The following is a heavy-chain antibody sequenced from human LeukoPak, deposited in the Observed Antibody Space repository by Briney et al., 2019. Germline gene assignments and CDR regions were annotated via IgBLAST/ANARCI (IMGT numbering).Heavy chain of an antibody. D-gene: IGHD3-22*01. V-gene: IGHV1-18*01. CDR3: ARGSPYYYDSSGLLYYFDY. CDR1: GYTFTSYG. Sequence: GASVTVSCKASGYTFTSYGISWVRQAPRQGLEWMGWISAYNGNTNYAQKLQGRVTMTTDTSTSTAYMELRSLRSGDTAVYYCARGSPYYYDSSGLLYYFDYWGQGTLVTVSS. CDR2: ISAYNGNT. J-gene: IGHJ4*02.